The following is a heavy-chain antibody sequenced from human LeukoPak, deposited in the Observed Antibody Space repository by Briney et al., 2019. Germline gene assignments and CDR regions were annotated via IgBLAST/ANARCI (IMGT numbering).Heavy chain of an antibody. CDR1: GGSFSGYY. D-gene: IGHD1-1*01. J-gene: IGHJ4*01. V-gene: IGHV4-34*01. Sequence: PSETLSLTCAVYGGSFSGYYWSWIRQPPGKGLEWIGEINHSGRTNYNSSLKSRVTISVDTSKNQFSLTLSSVTAADTAFYYCARQGGRGTLDYWGQGTLVTVSS. CDR2: INHSGRT. CDR3: ARQGGRGTLDY.